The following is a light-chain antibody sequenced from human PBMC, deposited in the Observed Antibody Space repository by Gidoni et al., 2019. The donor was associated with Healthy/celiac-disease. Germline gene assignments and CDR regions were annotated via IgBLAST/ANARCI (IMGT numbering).Light chain of an antibody. V-gene: IGKV1-5*01. CDR3: QQYNSYPLT. Sequence: DIQMTQSPSTLSASVGDRVTITCRASQSISSWLAWYQQKPGKAPKLLIYDASSLESGVPSRFSGSGSGTEFTLTISSLQPDVFATYYCQQYNSYPLTFXGXTKVEIK. CDR1: QSISSW. CDR2: DAS. J-gene: IGKJ4*01.